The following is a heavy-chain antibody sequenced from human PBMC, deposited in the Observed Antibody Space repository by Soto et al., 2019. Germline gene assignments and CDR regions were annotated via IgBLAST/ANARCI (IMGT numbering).Heavy chain of an antibody. CDR3: ARGSSWSYFDY. J-gene: IGHJ4*02. CDR2: INTANDNT. Sequence: QVQLVQSGAEVKKPGASVKVSCKASGYTFTSYAMHWVRQAPGQRLEWMGSINTANDNTRYSQNFQGRVTITRDPFTSTAYMELSSLKSEDTAVYSCARGSSWSYFDYWGQGTLVTVSS. CDR1: GYTFTSYA. V-gene: IGHV1-3*04. D-gene: IGHD6-13*01.